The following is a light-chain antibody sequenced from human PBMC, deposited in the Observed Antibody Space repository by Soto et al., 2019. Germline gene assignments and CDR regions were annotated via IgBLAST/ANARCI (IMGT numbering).Light chain of an antibody. CDR2: DAA. V-gene: IGKV1-5*01. Sequence: DIHMTPSHYTLAASVGDRVTITCRASESINRWLAWYQQKPGKAPNLLIYDAASLETGVPSRFSGSGSGTEFSLTISSLQFDDFATYYCQQYKKSPWPVGQVTKVAIK. CDR3: QQYKKSPWP. CDR1: ESINRW. J-gene: IGKJ1*01.